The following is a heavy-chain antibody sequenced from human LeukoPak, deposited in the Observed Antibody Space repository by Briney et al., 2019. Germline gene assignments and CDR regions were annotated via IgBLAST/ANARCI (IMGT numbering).Heavy chain of an antibody. CDR3: AKAVSSSYFDY. CDR1: GFTFSSYA. J-gene: IGHJ4*02. Sequence: GGSLRLSCAASGFTFSSYAMSWVRQAPGKGLEWVSAISGSGGSTYYADSVKGRFTISRDNSKNTLYLQTDSLRAEDTAVYYCAKAVSSSYFDYWGQGTLVTVSS. V-gene: IGHV3-23*01. CDR2: ISGSGGST.